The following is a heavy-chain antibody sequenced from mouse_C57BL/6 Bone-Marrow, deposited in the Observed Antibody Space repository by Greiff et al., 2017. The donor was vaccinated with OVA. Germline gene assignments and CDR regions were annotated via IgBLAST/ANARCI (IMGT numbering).Heavy chain of an antibody. V-gene: IGHV5-17*01. CDR2: ISSGSSTI. J-gene: IGHJ2*01. Sequence: DVMLVESGGGLVKPGGSLKLSCAASGFTFSDYGMHWVRQAPEKGLEWVAYISSGSSTIYYADTVKGRFTISRDNAKNTLFLQMTSLRSEDTAMYYCARPGITRCDYWGQGTTLTVSS. CDR1: GFTFSDYG. D-gene: IGHD1-1*01. CDR3: ARPGITRCDY.